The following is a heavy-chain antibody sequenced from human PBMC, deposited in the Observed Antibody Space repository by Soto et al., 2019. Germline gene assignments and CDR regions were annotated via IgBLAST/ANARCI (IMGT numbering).Heavy chain of an antibody. Sequence: ASVKVSCKASAYTFTGYYMNWVRQAPGQGLEWMGWINPNSGGTNYAQKFQGRLTMTRDTSISTAYMEMSRLRSDDTAVYYCARDLECTHGVCYLSYGMDVWGQGTTVTVSS. CDR3: ARDLECTHGVCYLSYGMDV. J-gene: IGHJ6*02. D-gene: IGHD2-8*01. CDR1: AYTFTGYY. CDR2: INPNSGGT. V-gene: IGHV1-2*02.